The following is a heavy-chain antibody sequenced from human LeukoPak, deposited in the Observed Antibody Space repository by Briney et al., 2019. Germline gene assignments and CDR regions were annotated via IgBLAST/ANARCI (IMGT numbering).Heavy chain of an antibody. CDR2: IWYDGSNK. V-gene: IGHV3-33*01. J-gene: IGHJ4*02. Sequence: PGRSLRLSCAASGFPFSSYGMHWVRQAPGKGLEWLALIWYDGSNKYYGDSVKGRFTISRDNSKNTLYLQVNSLRAEDTAVYYCARAGLGAVGDYWGQGTLVTVSS. CDR1: GFPFSSYG. CDR3: ARAGLGAVGDY. D-gene: IGHD2-8*02.